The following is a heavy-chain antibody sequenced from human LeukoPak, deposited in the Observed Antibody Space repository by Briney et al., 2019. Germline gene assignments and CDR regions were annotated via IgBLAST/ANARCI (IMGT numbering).Heavy chain of an antibody. V-gene: IGHV3-30-3*01. Sequence: PGGSLRLSCAASGFTFSSYAMHWVRQAPGKGLEWVAVMSYDGSNKYYADSVKGRFTISRDNSKNTLYLQMNSLRAEDTAVYYCASSGGDGYNYFDYWGQGTLVTVSS. CDR2: MSYDGSNK. CDR1: GFTFSSYA. J-gene: IGHJ4*02. D-gene: IGHD5-24*01. CDR3: ASSGGDGYNYFDY.